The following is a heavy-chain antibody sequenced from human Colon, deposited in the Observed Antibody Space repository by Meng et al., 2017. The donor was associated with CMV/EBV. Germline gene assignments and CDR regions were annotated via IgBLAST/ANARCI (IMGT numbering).Heavy chain of an antibody. D-gene: IGHD6-13*01. Sequence: VQLVQAWTEDKKPVASVKVSCKTSGYTFTANHLHWVRQAPGQGLEWMGWIYPQDGGTYFAQKFQDRVTLTRDTSITTAYMELSGLTSDDTAIYYCVRESWYFDFWGEGTLVTVSS. J-gene: IGHJ4*02. CDR3: VRESWYFDF. CDR2: IYPQDGGT. CDR1: GYTFTANH. V-gene: IGHV1-2*02.